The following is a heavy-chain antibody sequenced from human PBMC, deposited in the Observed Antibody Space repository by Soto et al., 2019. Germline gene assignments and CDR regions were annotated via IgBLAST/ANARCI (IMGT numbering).Heavy chain of an antibody. CDR3: ARAIKRWEVHYYVDF. J-gene: IGHJ4*02. Sequence: QVVLLQSGAEVKEPGSSVRVSCKVSGSTFNNFAFSWVRQAPGHGPEWMGGIVVSYNTADYSQRFQDRVTITADTSTSTLYMELGSLTFEDTAVYYCARAIKRWEVHYYVDFWGQGTLVTVSS. V-gene: IGHV1-69*06. CDR2: IVVSYNTA. D-gene: IGHD1-26*01. CDR1: GSTFNNFA.